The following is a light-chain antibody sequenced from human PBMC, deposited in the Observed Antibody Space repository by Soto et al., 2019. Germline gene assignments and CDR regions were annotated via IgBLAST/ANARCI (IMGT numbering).Light chain of an antibody. V-gene: IGKV3-20*01. CDR2: GAS. CDR3: KQYGNTPWT. J-gene: IGKJ1*01. CDR1: QTVTSNY. Sequence: EIVLTQSPGTLSLSPGERATLSCRTSQTVTSNYLAWYQQKPGQPPRLLIYGASNRATGVPDRISGGGSGTDFTLTISRLEPEDFAVFCCKQYGNTPWTFGQGTTVEI.